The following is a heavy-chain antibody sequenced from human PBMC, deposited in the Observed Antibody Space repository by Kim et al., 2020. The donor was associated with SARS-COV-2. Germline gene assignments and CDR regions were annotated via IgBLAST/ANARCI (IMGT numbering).Heavy chain of an antibody. CDR2: IKSKTDGGTT. J-gene: IGHJ4*02. Sequence: GGSLRLSCAASGFTFSNAWMSWVRQAPGKGLEWVGRIKSKTDGGTTDYAAPVKGRFTISRDDSKNTLYLQMNSLKTEDTAVYYCTTVDYDSSGYYDYYFDYWGQGTLVTVSS. V-gene: IGHV3-15*01. CDR1: GFTFSNAW. CDR3: TTVDYDSSGYYDYYFDY. D-gene: IGHD3-22*01.